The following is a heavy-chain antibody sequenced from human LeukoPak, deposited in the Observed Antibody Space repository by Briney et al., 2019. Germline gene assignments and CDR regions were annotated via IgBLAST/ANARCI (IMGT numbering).Heavy chain of an antibody. V-gene: IGHV3-74*01. CDR2: INTDGSST. J-gene: IGHJ5*02. CDR3: ARDGKRYYGNNWFDP. CDR1: GFTFSNYW. D-gene: IGHD3-10*01. Sequence: GVLRLSCAASGFTFSNYWMYWVRQVPGKGLVWVSRINTDGSSTTYAESVAGRFTISRDNAKNTLYLQMSSLRAEDTAVYYCARDGKRYYGNNWFDPWGQGSLVTVSS.